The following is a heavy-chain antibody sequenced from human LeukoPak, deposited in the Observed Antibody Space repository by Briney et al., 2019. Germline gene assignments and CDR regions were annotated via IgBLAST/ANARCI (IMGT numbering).Heavy chain of an antibody. CDR2: ISGSGGST. CDR1: GFTFSSYA. V-gene: IGHV3-23*01. Sequence: SGGSLRLSCAASGFTFSSYAMHWVRQAPGKGLEWVSAISGSGGSTYYADSVKGRFTISRDNSKNTLYLQMNSLRAEDTAVYYCAKDLVTYGGKTADYWGQGTLVTVSS. D-gene: IGHD4-23*01. J-gene: IGHJ4*02. CDR3: AKDLVTYGGKTADY.